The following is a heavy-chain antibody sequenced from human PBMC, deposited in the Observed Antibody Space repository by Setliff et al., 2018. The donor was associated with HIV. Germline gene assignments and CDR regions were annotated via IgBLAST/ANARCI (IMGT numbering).Heavy chain of an antibody. V-gene: IGHV1-2*06. J-gene: IGHJ1*01. D-gene: IGHD6-6*01. CDR2: INPNSGDT. CDR1: GYTFTGYF. Sequence: GASVKVSCKASGYTFTGYFIHWVRQAPGQGLEWVGRINPNSGDTNFAQRFQGRITMTRDTSTSTVYMELGSLRSEDTAVYYCARDPAPSSSASYFQHWGQGTPVTVSS. CDR3: ARDPAPSSSASYFQH.